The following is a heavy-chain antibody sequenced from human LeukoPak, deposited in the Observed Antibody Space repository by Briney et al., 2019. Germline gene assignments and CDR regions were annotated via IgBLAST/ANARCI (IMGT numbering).Heavy chain of an antibody. Sequence: SETLSLTCTVSGGSISSYYWSWIRQPPGKGLEWIGEINHSGSTNYNPSLKSRVTISVDTSKNQFSLKLSSVTAADTAVYYCARGVQLWLQGYYYYYGMDVWGQGTTVTVSS. CDR2: INHSGST. CDR1: GGSISSYY. D-gene: IGHD5-18*01. CDR3: ARGVQLWLQGYYYYYGMDV. J-gene: IGHJ6*02. V-gene: IGHV4-34*01.